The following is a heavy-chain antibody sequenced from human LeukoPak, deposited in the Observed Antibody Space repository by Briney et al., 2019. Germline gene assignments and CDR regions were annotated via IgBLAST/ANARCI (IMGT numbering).Heavy chain of an antibody. J-gene: IGHJ3*02. Sequence: SGPTLVKPTQTLTLTCTFSGFSLSTSGVGVGWIRQPPGKALEWLALIYWNDDKRYSPSLKSRLTITKDTSKNQVVLTMTNMDPVDTATYYCAHSSTVTTTNDAFDIWGQGTMVTVSS. D-gene: IGHD4-17*01. CDR3: AHSSTVTTTNDAFDI. CDR1: GFSLSTSGVG. CDR2: IYWNDDK. V-gene: IGHV2-5*01.